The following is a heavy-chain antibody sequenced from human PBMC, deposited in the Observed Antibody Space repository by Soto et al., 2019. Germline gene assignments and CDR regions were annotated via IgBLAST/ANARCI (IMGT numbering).Heavy chain of an antibody. V-gene: IGHV3-7*01. D-gene: IGHD6-13*01. CDR1: GFTFSSYS. CDR2: IRKDGSEK. Sequence: PGGSLRLCCAASGFTFSSYSMNWVRQAPGKGLEWVANIRKDGSEKYYVDSVKGRFTISRDNAKNSLYLQMNSLRAEDTAVYYCARDLGSRARFDPWGQGTLVTVSS. J-gene: IGHJ5*02. CDR3: ARDLGSRARFDP.